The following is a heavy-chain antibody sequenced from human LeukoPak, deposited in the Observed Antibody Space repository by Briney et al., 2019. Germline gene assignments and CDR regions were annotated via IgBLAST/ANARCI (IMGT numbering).Heavy chain of an antibody. CDR1: GFTFSSYG. CDR2: IRYDGSNK. CDR3: ARDRQGGYDY. J-gene: IGHJ4*02. Sequence: GGSLRLSCAASGFTFSSYGMHWVRQAPGKGLEWVAFIRYDGSNKYYADSVKGRFTISRENAKNSLYLQMNSLRAGDTAVYYCARDRQGGYDYWGQGTLVTVSS. D-gene: IGHD3-16*01. V-gene: IGHV3-30*02.